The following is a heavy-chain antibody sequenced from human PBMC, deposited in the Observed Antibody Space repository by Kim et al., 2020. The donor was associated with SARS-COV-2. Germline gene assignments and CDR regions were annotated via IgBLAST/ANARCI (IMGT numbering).Heavy chain of an antibody. CDR3: TKVSSSWVSSSFTD. J-gene: IGHJ4*02. D-gene: IGHD2-15*01. V-gene: IGHV3-9*01. Sequence: GGSLRLSCAASGFNFDDYYMHWVRQAPGKGLEWVSSISWGGSKIDYADSVQGRFTISRDNAKNSLYLQMNSLRSDDTAFYYCTKVSSSWVSSSFTDWGQGTLVTVSS. CDR1: GFNFDDYY. CDR2: ISWGGSKI.